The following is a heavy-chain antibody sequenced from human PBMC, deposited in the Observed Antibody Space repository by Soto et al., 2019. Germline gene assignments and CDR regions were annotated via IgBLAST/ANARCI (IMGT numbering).Heavy chain of an antibody. CDR2: IRIGPGIT. CDR3: ARSRSAMADGMNV. D-gene: IGHD5-18*01. Sequence: HPGGSLRLSCEVSGVNFRGYAMSWVRQAPGKGLEWVSGIRIGPGITYYADSVKGRFTISSDISRKTVYLQMNNLRGEDTALYFCARSRSAMADGMNVWGQGTTVTSP. V-gene: IGHV3-23*01. CDR1: GVNFRGYA. J-gene: IGHJ6*02.